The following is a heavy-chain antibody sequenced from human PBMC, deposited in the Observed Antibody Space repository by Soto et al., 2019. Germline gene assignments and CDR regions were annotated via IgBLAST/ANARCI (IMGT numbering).Heavy chain of an antibody. Sequence: EVQLVESGGGLVKPGGSLRLSCAASGFTFSHYSMNWVRQAPGKGLEWVAFVSSTSSYIYYAGSVKGRFTISRDNATNSLYLQMNTLRAEDTAVYYCAKDRGSGSPVSGGLDVWGEGTTVNVSS. CDR3: AKDRGSGSPVSGGLDV. D-gene: IGHD3-10*01. V-gene: IGHV3-21*01. CDR1: GFTFSHYS. CDR2: VSSTSSYI. J-gene: IGHJ6*04.